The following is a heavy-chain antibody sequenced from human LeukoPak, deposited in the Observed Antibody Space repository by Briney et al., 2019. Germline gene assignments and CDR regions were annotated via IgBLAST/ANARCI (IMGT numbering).Heavy chain of an antibody. CDR2: IYYSGST. V-gene: IGHV4-39*07. CDR1: GGSISSSNYY. CDR3: ASLNHYYYYGMDV. Sequence: KASETLSLTCTVSGGSISSSNYYWGWIRQPPGRGLEWIASIYYSGSTYYNPSLKSRVTISVDKSKNQFSLKLSSVTAADTAVYYCASLNHYYYYGMDVWGQGTTVTVSS. J-gene: IGHJ6*02.